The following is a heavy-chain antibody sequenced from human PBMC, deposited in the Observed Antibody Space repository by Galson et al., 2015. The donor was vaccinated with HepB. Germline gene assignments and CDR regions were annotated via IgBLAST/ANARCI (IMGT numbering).Heavy chain of an antibody. Sequence: QSGAEVKKPGESLKISCKGSGYSFTSNWIGWVRQMPGKGLELMGIIYPGDSDTRYSPSFQGQVTISADRSISTAYLQWSSLRASDTAMYYCASLRGADPLGFDYWGQGTLVTVSS. CDR1: GYSFTSNW. CDR2: IYPGDSDT. CDR3: ASLRGADPLGFDY. J-gene: IGHJ4*02. V-gene: IGHV5-51*01. D-gene: IGHD3-16*01.